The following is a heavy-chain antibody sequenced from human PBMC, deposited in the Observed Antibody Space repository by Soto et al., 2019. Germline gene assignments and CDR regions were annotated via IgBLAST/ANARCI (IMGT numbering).Heavy chain of an antibody. CDR3: ARDDGLAYCGGDCYS. CDR1: GGTFSSYT. Sequence: QVQLVQSGAEVKKPGSSVKVSCKASGGTFSSYTISWVRQHAGQGLEWMGRIIPILGIANYAQKFQGRVTITADKSTSTAYMELSSLRSEDTAVYYCARDDGLAYCGGDCYSWGQGTLVTVSS. CDR2: IIPILGIA. J-gene: IGHJ4*02. V-gene: IGHV1-69*02. D-gene: IGHD2-21*02.